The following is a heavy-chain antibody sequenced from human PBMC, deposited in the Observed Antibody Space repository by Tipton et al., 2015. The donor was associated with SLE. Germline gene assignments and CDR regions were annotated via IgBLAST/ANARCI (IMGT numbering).Heavy chain of an antibody. CDR3: ATHPLHSNYWYFDL. CDR1: GFTFSNAW. D-gene: IGHD4-11*01. V-gene: IGHV3-15*01. J-gene: IGHJ2*01. CDR2: IKSKTDGGTT. Sequence: SLRLSCAASGFTFSNAWMSWVRQAPGKGLEWVGRIKSKTDGGTTDYAAPVKGRFTISRDDSKNTLYLQMNSLKTEDTAVYYCATHPLHSNYWYFDLWGRGTLVTVSS.